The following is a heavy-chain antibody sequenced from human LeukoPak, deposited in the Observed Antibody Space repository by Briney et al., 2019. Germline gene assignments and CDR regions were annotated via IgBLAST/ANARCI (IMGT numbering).Heavy chain of an antibody. V-gene: IGHV4-59*01. CDR2: IFYTGSA. Sequence: PSETLSLTCTVSGGSINNYYWNWIRQPPGKGLEWIGYIFYTGSANYNPSLKSRVTTSVDTSKNQFSLKLSSVTAADTAVYYCARVVPYYYGMDVWGQGTTVTVSS. CDR3: ARVVPYYYGMDV. CDR1: GGSINNYY. D-gene: IGHD3-10*02. J-gene: IGHJ6*02.